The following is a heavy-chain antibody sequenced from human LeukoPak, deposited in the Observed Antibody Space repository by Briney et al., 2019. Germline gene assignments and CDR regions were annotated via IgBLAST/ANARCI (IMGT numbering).Heavy chain of an antibody. D-gene: IGHD4-23*01. V-gene: IGHV4-30-4*08. CDR3: ARNDYGGNSGFR. CDR1: GGSISSGDYY. CDR2: IYYSGST. Sequence: SETLSLTCTVSGGSISSGDYYWSWIRQPPGKGLEWIGYIYYSGSTYYNPSLKSRVTISVDTSKNQFSLKLSSVTAADTAVYYCARNDYGGNSGFRWGRGTLVTVSS. J-gene: IGHJ4*02.